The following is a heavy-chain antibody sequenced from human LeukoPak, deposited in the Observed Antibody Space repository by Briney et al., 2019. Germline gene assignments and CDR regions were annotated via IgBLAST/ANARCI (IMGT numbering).Heavy chain of an antibody. CDR1: GFTFSSYW. J-gene: IGHJ4*02. V-gene: IGHV3-7*01. CDR3: ARVSSLRYFDWLLVQPADY. D-gene: IGHD3-9*01. CDR2: IKQDGSEK. Sequence: PGGSLRLSCAASGFTFSSYWMSWVRQAPGKGLEWVANIKQDGSEKYYMDSVKGRFTISRDNAKNSLYLQMNSLRAEDTAVYYCARVSSLRYFDWLLVQPADYWGQGTLVTVSS.